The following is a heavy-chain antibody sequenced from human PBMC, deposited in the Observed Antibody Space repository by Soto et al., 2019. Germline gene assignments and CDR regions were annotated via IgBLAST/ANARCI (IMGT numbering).Heavy chain of an antibody. D-gene: IGHD3-10*01. J-gene: IGHJ4*02. CDR1: GGSFSGYY. CDR3: ARERGPRRRVRGAATTVTTLFDY. CDR2: INHSGST. V-gene: IGHV4-34*01. Sequence: SETLSLTCAVYGGSFSGYYWSWIRQPPGKGLEWIGEINHSGSTNYNPSLKSRVTISVDTSKNQFSLKLSSVTAADTAVYYCARERGPRRRVRGAATTVTTLFDYWGQGTLVTVSS.